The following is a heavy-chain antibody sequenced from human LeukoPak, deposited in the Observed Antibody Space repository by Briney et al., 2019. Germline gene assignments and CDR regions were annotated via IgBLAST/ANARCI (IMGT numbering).Heavy chain of an antibody. D-gene: IGHD6-13*01. V-gene: IGHV4-61*01. Sequence: SETLSLTCTVSGGSVSSGSYYWSWIGQPPGKGLEWIGYIYYSGSTNYNPSLKSRVTISVDTSKNQFSLKLSSVTAADTAVYYCARDIAAAGTNWFDPWGQGTLVTVSS. J-gene: IGHJ5*02. CDR2: IYYSGST. CDR3: ARDIAAAGTNWFDP. CDR1: GGSVSSGSYY.